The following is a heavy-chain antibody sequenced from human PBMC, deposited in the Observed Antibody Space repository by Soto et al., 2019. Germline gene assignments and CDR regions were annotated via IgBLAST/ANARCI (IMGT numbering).Heavy chain of an antibody. CDR2: IYYSGST. J-gene: IGHJ4*02. CDR3: ASIMNSNLCFDS. CDR1: GGSISSYY. D-gene: IGHD3-10*02. V-gene: IGHV4-59*08. Sequence: SETLSLTCTVSGGSISSYYWSWIRQPPGKVLEWIKYIYYSGSTNYNPSLKTRDTISVDTSKNQFSLKLSSVTAADTAVYYCASIMNSNLCFDSWGQGTWTPSPQ.